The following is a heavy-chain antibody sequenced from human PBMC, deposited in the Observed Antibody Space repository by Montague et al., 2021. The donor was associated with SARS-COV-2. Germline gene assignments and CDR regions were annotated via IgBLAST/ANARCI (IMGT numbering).Heavy chain of an antibody. CDR1: GFSLSTSGMC. CDR2: IDWDDDK. Sequence: PALVKPTQTLTLTCTFSGFSLSTSGMCVSWIRQPPGKALEWLAPIDWDDDKYYSTSLKTRLTISKDTSKNQVVLTMTNMDPVDTATYYCARSPGDSSGYYGSLFDYWGQGTLVTVSS. V-gene: IGHV2-70*01. D-gene: IGHD3-22*01. J-gene: IGHJ4*02. CDR3: ARSPGDSSGYYGSLFDY.